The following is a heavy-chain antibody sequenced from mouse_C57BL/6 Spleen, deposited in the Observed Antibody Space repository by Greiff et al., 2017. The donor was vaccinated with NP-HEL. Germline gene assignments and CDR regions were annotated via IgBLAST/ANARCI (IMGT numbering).Heavy chain of an antibody. J-gene: IGHJ2*01. CDR1: GYAFSSYW. CDR2: IYPGDGDT. Sequence: QVQLKQSGAELVKPGASVKISCKASGYAFSSYWMNWVKQRPGKGLEWIGQIYPGDGDTNYNGKFKGKATLTADKSSSTAYMQLSSLTSEDSAVYFCAREDYDYDGRVDYWGQGTTLTVSS. D-gene: IGHD2-4*01. V-gene: IGHV1-80*01. CDR3: AREDYDYDGRVDY.